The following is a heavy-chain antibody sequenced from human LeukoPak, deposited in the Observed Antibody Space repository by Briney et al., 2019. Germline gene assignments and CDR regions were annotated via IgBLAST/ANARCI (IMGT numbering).Heavy chain of an antibody. CDR1: GGTFSSYA. CDR3: ARDLTMVRGGYED. CDR2: IIPIFGTA. D-gene: IGHD3-10*01. J-gene: IGHJ4*02. V-gene: IGHV1-69*01. Sequence: SVKVSCKASGGTFSSYAISWVRQAHGQGLEWMGGIIPIFGTANYAQKFQGRVTITADESTSTAYMELSSLRSEDTAVYYCARDLTMVRGGYEDWGQGTLVTVSS.